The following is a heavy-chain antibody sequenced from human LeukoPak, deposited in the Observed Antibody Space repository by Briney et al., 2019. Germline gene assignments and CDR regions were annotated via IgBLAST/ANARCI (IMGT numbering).Heavy chain of an antibody. CDR1: GYSISSAYY. D-gene: IGHD3-10*01. Sequence: SETPSLTCSVSGYSISSAYYWGWIRQPPGKGLEWIGNIYHTGSTYYNPSLKSRVTISVATSKNQFSLRLSSVTAADTAVYYCVFTIDPQGHAFDIWGQGTMVTVSS. V-gene: IGHV4-38-2*02. J-gene: IGHJ3*02. CDR2: IYHTGST. CDR3: VFTIDPQGHAFDI.